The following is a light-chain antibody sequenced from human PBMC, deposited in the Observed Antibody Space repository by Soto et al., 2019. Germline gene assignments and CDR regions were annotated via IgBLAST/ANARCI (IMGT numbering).Light chain of an antibody. CDR2: RVS. V-gene: IGKV3-20*01. CDR3: QQYGSSPFT. CDR1: QSVSSSF. J-gene: IGKJ3*01. Sequence: EIVLTRSPGTLSLSPGERATLSCRASQSVSSSFVAWYQQKPGQAPRLLIYRVSNRATGIPDRFSGSGSGTDFTLTINRLEPEDFAVYYCQQYGSSPFTFGPGTKVDIK.